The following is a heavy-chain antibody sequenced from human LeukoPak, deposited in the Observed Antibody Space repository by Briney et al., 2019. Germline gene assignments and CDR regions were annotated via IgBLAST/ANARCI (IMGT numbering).Heavy chain of an antibody. CDR3: ARGRRYNILTGYYVSEVDP. CDR1: GFTFSSHA. Sequence: GGSLRLSRAASGFTFSSHAMHWVRQAPGKGLEWVAVISFDGSNKYYADSVKGRFTISRDNSRNTLYLQMNSLRAEDTAVYYCARGRRYNILTGYYVSEVDPWGQGTLVTVSS. CDR2: ISFDGSNK. J-gene: IGHJ5*02. V-gene: IGHV3-30*04. D-gene: IGHD3-9*01.